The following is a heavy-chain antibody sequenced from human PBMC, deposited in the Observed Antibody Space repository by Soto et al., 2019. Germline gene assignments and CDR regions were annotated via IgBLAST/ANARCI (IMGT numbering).Heavy chain of an antibody. V-gene: IGHV3-23*01. CDR2: ISGSGGST. CDR3: AKPPNVDTAMVNRKYYYYGMDV. CDR1: GFTFSSYA. J-gene: IGHJ6*02. Sequence: GGSLRLSCAASGFTFSSYAMSWVRQAPGKGLEWVSAISGSGGSTYYADSVKGRFTISRDNSKNTLYLQMNSLRAEDTAVYYCAKPPNVDTAMVNRKYYYYGMDVWGQGTTVTVSS. D-gene: IGHD5-18*01.